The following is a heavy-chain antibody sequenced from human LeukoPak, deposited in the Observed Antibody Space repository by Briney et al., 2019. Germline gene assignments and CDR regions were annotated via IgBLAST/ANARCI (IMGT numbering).Heavy chain of an antibody. D-gene: IGHD1-26*01. V-gene: IGHV3-72*01. CDR3: TGATLYSGTYVGFDP. J-gene: IGHJ5*02. CDR1: GFTFSDHY. Sequence: GGSLRLSCAVAGFTFSDHYMDWVRQAPGKGLEWVARSRNRVHSYSTEYAASVKGRFTISRDNSKNSLFLQMNSLRTDDTAVYFCTGATLYSGTYVGFDPWGQGTLVTVSS. CDR2: SRNRVHSYST.